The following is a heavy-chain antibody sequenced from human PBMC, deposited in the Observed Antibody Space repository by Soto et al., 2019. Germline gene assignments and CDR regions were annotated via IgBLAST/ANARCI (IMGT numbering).Heavy chain of an antibody. CDR2: ISYYSGSI. CDR3: AKSMGGTANGMDV. D-gene: IGHD2-15*01. CDR1: GFSFDDYG. Sequence: HPGGSLRLSCAASGFSFDDYGMHWVRQAPGKGLEWVSGISYYSGSIGYADSVKGRFTISRDNAKNSLYLQMNSLRAEDTALYYCAKSMGGTANGMDVWGQGTTVTVSS. J-gene: IGHJ6*02. V-gene: IGHV3-9*01.